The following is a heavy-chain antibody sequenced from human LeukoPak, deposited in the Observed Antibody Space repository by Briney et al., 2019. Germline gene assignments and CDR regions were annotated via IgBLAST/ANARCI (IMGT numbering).Heavy chain of an antibody. Sequence: GGSLRLSCAASGFTFGSYAMSWVRQAPGKGLEWVSALSGSGGSTYYADSVKGRFTISRDNSKNMLYLQMNSLRADDTAVYYCAKMDIVVVPAAPQLDYWGQGTLVTVSS. J-gene: IGHJ4*02. CDR2: LSGSGGST. CDR1: GFTFGSYA. V-gene: IGHV3-23*01. D-gene: IGHD2-2*03. CDR3: AKMDIVVVPAAPQLDY.